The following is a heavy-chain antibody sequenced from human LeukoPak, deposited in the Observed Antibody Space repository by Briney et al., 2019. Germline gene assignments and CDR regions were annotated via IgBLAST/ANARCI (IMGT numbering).Heavy chain of an antibody. CDR2: IYYSGST. V-gene: IGHV4-59*01. CDR1: GGFISCYY. Sequence: SQTLSLTCTVSGGFISCYYWSWIRQPPGKGLEWIGYIYYSGSTNYNPSPKSRVTISVNTSKNQFSLKLSSVTAADTAVYYCARASYRPANFDYWGQGTLVTVSS. D-gene: IGHD5-18*01. J-gene: IGHJ4*02. CDR3: ARASYRPANFDY.